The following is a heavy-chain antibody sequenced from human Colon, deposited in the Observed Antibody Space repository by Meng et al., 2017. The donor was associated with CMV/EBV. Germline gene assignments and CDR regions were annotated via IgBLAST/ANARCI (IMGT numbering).Heavy chain of an antibody. V-gene: IGHV3-72*01. Sequence: GESLKISCAASGFTFSDHYMDWVRQAPGKGLEWVGRTRNKANSYTTEYAASVKGRFTISRDDSKNSLYLQMNSLKTEDTAVYYCARAAYWGQGTLVTVS. D-gene: IGHD2-15*01. CDR2: TRNKANSYTT. CDR3: ARAAY. J-gene: IGHJ4*02. CDR1: GFTFSDHY.